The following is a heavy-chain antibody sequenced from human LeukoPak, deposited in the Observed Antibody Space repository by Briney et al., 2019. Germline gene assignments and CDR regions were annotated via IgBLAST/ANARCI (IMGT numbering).Heavy chain of an antibody. V-gene: IGHV3-23*01. Sequence: GGSLRLSCAASGFTFSSYGMSWVRQAPGKGLEWVSAISGSGGSTYYADSVKGRFTISRDNAKNSLYLQMNSLRAEDTAVYYCARDRPYCDSSGFMGYWGQGTLVTVSS. CDR3: ARDRPYCDSSGFMGY. CDR2: ISGSGGST. D-gene: IGHD3-22*01. CDR1: GFTFSSYG. J-gene: IGHJ4*02.